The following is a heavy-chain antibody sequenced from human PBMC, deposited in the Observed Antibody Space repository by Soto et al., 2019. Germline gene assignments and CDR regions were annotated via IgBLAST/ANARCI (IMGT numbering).Heavy chain of an antibody. Sequence: SETLSLTCAVYGGSFSGYYWSWIRQPPGKGLEWIGEINHSGSTNYNPSLKSRVTISVDTSKNQFSLKLSSVTAADTAVYYCARLAESNSWYKAHYRSYLDAWGKGTTVTVSS. CDR3: ARLAESNSWYKAHYRSYLDA. CDR2: INHSGST. CDR1: GGSFSGYY. D-gene: IGHD6-13*01. V-gene: IGHV4-34*01. J-gene: IGHJ6*03.